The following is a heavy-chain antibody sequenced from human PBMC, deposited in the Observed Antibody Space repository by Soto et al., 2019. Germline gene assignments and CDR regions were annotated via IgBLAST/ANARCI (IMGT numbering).Heavy chain of an antibody. V-gene: IGHV1-8*01. CDR1: GYTFTSYD. Sequence: ASVKVSCKASGYTFTSYDINWVRQATGQGLEWMGWMNPNSGNTGYAQKFQGRVTMTRNTSISTAYMELSSLRSEDTAVYYCASCSGTSSTSCYVFDPRGQGTLVTVSS. D-gene: IGHD2-2*01. J-gene: IGHJ5*02. CDR2: MNPNSGNT. CDR3: ASCSGTSSTSCYVFDP.